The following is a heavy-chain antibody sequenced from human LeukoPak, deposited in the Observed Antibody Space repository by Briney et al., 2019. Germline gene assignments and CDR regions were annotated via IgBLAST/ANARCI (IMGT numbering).Heavy chain of an antibody. D-gene: IGHD3-16*02. CDR3: AKVKDDGYLKNYLDY. V-gene: IGHV3-30*18. Sequence: QTGGSLRLSCAASGFTFSNYGMHWVRKAPGRGLEWVAVISYDGSNKYYADSVKGRFTITRDKSKNTLHLQMNSLRAEDTAMYYCAKVKDDGYLKNYLDYWGQGTLVTVSS. CDR2: ISYDGSNK. J-gene: IGHJ4*02. CDR1: GFTFSNYG.